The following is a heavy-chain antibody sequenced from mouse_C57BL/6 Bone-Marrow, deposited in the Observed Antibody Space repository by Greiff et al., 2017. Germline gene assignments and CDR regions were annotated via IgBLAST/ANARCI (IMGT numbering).Heavy chain of an antibody. CDR1: GYTFTDYY. CDR3: ARWGDYPRYHWFAY. J-gene: IGHJ3*01. D-gene: IGHD2-4*01. CDR2: IYPGSGNT. Sequence: QVQLQQSGAELVRPGASVKLSCKASGYTFTDYYINWVKQRPGQGLEWIARIYPGSGNTYYNEKFKGKATLTAEKSSSTAYMQLSSLTSEDSAVYFCARWGDYPRYHWFAYWGQGTLVTVSA. V-gene: IGHV1-76*01.